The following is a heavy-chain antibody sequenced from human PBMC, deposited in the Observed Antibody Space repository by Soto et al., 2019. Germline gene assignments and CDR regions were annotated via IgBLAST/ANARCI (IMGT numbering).Heavy chain of an antibody. CDR3: ARDSGSGSLLFDY. Sequence: QVQLVESGGGVVQPGRSLRLSCAASGFTFSSYAMHWVRQAPGKGLEWVAVISYDGSNKYYADSVKGRFTISRDNSKNTLYLQMTSLRAEDTAVYYCARDSGSGSLLFDYWGQGTLVTVSS. CDR2: ISYDGSNK. J-gene: IGHJ4*02. D-gene: IGHD3-10*01. V-gene: IGHV3-30-3*01. CDR1: GFTFSSYA.